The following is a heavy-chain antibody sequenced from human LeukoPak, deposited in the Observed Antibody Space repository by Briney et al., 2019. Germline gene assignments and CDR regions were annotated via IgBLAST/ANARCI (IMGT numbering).Heavy chain of an antibody. Sequence: SETLSLTCTVSGGSISSYYWSWIRQPPGKGLEWIGYIYYSGSTYYNPSLKSRVTVSVDTSKNQFSLKLSSVTAADTAVYYCARERLDSSSWYESRWFDPWGQGTLVTVSS. CDR2: IYYSGST. CDR3: ARERLDSSSWYESRWFDP. V-gene: IGHV4-30-4*08. CDR1: GGSISSYY. J-gene: IGHJ5*02. D-gene: IGHD6-13*01.